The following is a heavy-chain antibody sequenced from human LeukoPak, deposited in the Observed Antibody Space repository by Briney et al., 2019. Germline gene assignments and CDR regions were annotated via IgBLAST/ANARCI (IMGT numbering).Heavy chain of an antibody. V-gene: IGHV4-30-2*01. D-gene: IGHD6-13*01. CDR3: ARHKEAAAGMFSYYYYYGMDV. CDR1: GGSISSGGYS. J-gene: IGHJ6*02. CDR2: IYHSGST. Sequence: SETLSLTCAVSGGSISSGGYSWSWIRQPPGKGLEWIGYIYHSGSTYYNPSLKSRVTISVDRSKNQFSLKLSSVTAADTAVYYCARHKEAAAGMFSYYYYYGMDVWGQGTTVTVSS.